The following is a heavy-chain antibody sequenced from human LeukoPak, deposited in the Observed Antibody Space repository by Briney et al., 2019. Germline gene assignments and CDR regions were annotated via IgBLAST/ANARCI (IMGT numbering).Heavy chain of an antibody. J-gene: IGHJ4*02. V-gene: IGHV3-49*04. D-gene: IGHD5-18*01. CDR3: TRVETTMIQYYLDY. Sequence: GGSLRLSCTASGFTFGDYAMSWVRQAPGKGLQWVSFIRTKAYGGTTEYAASVKGRFTISRDDSKSLAYLQMSSLKTEDTAVYYCTRVETTMIQYYLDYWGQGTLVTVSS. CDR1: GFTFGDYA. CDR2: IRTKAYGGTT.